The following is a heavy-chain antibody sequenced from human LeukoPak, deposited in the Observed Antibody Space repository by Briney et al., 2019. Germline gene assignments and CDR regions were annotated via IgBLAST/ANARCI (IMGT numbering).Heavy chain of an antibody. J-gene: IGHJ5*02. Sequence: SATLSLTCSVSGDSIRTNNYFWGWIRQPPGMGLEWIGSISYNGITYCNPSLKSRASVSVDTSKNQFSLNLNSVTAADTAIYYCARRPGHTWDMGNWFDPWGQGTLVTVSS. CDR2: ISYNGIT. D-gene: IGHD1-26*01. CDR1: GDSIRTNNYF. V-gene: IGHV4-39*01. CDR3: ARRPGHTWDMGNWFDP.